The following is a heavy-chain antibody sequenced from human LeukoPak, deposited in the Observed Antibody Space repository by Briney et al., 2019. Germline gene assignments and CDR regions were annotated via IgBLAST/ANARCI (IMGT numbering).Heavy chain of an antibody. CDR1: GGSINNYY. J-gene: IGHJ5*02. Sequence: PSETLSLTCSASGGSINNYYWSWIRQSAGKGLEWIGRIYTSGTTDYNPSLKSRVTMSVDTSKNQFSLKLSSVTAADTAVYYCARVVVPAAMRARLGTNWFDPWGQGTLVTVSS. D-gene: IGHD2-2*01. V-gene: IGHV4-4*07. CDR2: IYTSGTT. CDR3: ARVVVPAAMRARLGTNWFDP.